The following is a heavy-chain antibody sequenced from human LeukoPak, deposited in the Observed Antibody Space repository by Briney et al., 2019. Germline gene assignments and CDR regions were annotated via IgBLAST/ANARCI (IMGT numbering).Heavy chain of an antibody. CDR3: ARGFGGTSYSNWFDP. J-gene: IGHJ5*02. Sequence: SETLSLTCAVYGGSFSGYYWSWIRQPPGKGLEWIGEINHSGSTNYNPSLKSRVTISVDTSKNQFSLKLSSVTAADTAVYYCARGFGGTSYSNWFDPWGQGTLVTVSS. V-gene: IGHV4-34*01. CDR2: INHSGST. D-gene: IGHD2-2*01. CDR1: GGSFSGYY.